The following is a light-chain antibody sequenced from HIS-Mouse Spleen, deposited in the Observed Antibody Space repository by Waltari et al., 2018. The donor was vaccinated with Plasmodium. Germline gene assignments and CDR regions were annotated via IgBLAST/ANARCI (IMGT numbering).Light chain of an antibody. J-gene: IGLJ2*01. Sequence: QSALTQPASVSGSPGQSITIPCTEPSSAVASYKLVSCDQQHPGKAPKPMIYEGSKPPSGVSNRFSGSKTGNTASLTISGLQAEDEADYYCCSYAGSSTFVVFGGGTKLTVL. CDR2: EGS. V-gene: IGLV2-23*03. CDR3: CSYAGSSTFVV. CDR1: SSAVASYKL.